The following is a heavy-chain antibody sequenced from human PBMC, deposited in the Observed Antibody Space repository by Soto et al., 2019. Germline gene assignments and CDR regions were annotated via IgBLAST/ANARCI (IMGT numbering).Heavy chain of an antibody. V-gene: IGHV3-48*01. CDR3: ARLYYSGYASDDY. D-gene: IGHD5-12*01. CDR1: GFTFSSYS. Sequence: GGSLRLSCAASGFTFSSYSMNWVRQAPGKGLEWVSYISSSSSTIYYADSVKGRFTISRDNAKNSLYLQMNSLRAEDTAVYYCARLYYSGYASDDYWGQGTLVTVSS. J-gene: IGHJ4*02. CDR2: ISSSSSTI.